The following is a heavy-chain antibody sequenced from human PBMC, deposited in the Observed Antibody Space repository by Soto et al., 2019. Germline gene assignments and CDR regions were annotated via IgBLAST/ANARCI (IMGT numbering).Heavy chain of an antibody. CDR1: GYSFTSYW. Sequence: GESLKISCKGSGYSFTSYWISCVRQMPGKGLEWIGMIDPSDSYTNYSPSFQGHVTISADKSISTAYLQWSSLKASDTAMYYCARLGIVVVPAAIAYYGIDVWGEGTTVTVSS. D-gene: IGHD2-2*03. CDR3: ARLGIVVVPAAIAYYGIDV. V-gene: IGHV5-10-1*01. CDR2: IDPSDSYT. J-gene: IGHJ6*04.